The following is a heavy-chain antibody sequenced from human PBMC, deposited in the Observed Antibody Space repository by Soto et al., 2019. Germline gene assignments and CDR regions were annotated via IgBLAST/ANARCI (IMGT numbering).Heavy chain of an antibody. CDR1: GFTFSSYA. J-gene: IGHJ6*02. D-gene: IGHD3-22*01. CDR3: ARGEYYYDSSGWDSYGMDV. CDR2: ISYDGSNK. Sequence: GGSLRLSCAASGFTFSSYAMHWVRQAPGKGLEWVAVISYDGSNKYYADSVKGRFTISRDNSKNTLYLQMNSLRAEDTAVYYCARGEYYYDSSGWDSYGMDVWGQGTTVTVSS. V-gene: IGHV3-30-3*01.